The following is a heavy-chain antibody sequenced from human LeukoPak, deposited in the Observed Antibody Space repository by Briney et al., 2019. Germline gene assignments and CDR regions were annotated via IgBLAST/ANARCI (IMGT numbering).Heavy chain of an antibody. Sequence: SVKVSCKASGATFSSYAISWVRQAPGQGLEWMGRIIPILGIANYAQKFQGRVTITADKSTSTAYMELSSLRSEDTAVYYCARDLGFVEMATAPFDYWGQGTLVTVSS. V-gene: IGHV1-69*04. CDR1: GATFSSYA. CDR2: IIPILGIA. D-gene: IGHD5-18*01. CDR3: ARDLGFVEMATAPFDY. J-gene: IGHJ4*02.